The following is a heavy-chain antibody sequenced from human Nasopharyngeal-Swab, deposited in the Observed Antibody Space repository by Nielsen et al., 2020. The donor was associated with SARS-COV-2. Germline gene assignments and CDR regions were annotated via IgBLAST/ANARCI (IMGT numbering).Heavy chain of an antibody. V-gene: IGHV3-7*01. CDR3: ARVRWLRGAFDI. D-gene: IGHD5-24*01. Sequence: GESLKISCAASGFTFSSYWMSWVRQAPGKGLEWVANIKQDGSEKYYVDSVKGRFTISRDNAKNSLYLQMNSLRAEDTAVYYCARVRWLRGAFDIWGQGTMVTVS. J-gene: IGHJ3*02. CDR1: GFTFSSYW. CDR2: IKQDGSEK.